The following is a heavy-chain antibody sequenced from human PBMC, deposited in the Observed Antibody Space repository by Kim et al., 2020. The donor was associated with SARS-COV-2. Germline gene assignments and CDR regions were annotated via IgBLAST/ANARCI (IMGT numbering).Heavy chain of an antibody. Sequence: ASVKVSCKASGYTFTSYAMNWVRQAPGQGLEWMGWINTNTGNPTYAQGFTGRFVFSLDTSVSTAYLQISSLKAEDTAVYYCARDRDWYYYGSGSHFDYWGQGTLVTVSS. J-gene: IGHJ4*02. CDR1: GYTFTSYA. V-gene: IGHV7-4-1*02. D-gene: IGHD3-10*01. CDR2: INTNTGNP. CDR3: ARDRDWYYYGSGSHFDY.